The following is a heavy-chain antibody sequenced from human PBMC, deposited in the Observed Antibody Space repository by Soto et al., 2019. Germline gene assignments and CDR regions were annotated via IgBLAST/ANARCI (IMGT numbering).Heavy chain of an antibody. V-gene: IGHV3-15*01. Sequence: PGGSLRLSCAASGFSFSNAWMSWVRQAPGKGLEWVGRIKSKNDGGTTGYAAPVKGRFTISRDDSKNTLYLQMNSLKTEDTAVYYCATRSGYYYFDSWGQGTQVTVS. D-gene: IGHD3-3*01. CDR1: GFSFSNAW. J-gene: IGHJ4*02. CDR2: IKSKNDGGTT. CDR3: ATRSGYYYFDS.